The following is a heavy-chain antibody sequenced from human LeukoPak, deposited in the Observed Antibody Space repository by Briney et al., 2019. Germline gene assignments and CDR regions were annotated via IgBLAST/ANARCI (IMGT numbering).Heavy chain of an antibody. CDR2: VSYDGTKI. CDR1: GFTFSSYS. D-gene: IGHD5-18*01. CDR3: ARDRIQIWSYVGTFDS. Sequence: GGSLRLSCAASGFTFSSYSMHWVRQAPGKGLEWVAVVSYDGTKISYGGSVKGRFTMSRDISKNTLSLQMNSLRPEDMAVYYCARDRIQIWSYVGTFDSWGQGTLVTVSS. V-gene: IGHV3-30-3*01. J-gene: IGHJ4*02.